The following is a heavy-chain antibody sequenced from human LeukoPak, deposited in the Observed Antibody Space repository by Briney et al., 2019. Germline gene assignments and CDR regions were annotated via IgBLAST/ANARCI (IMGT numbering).Heavy chain of an antibody. V-gene: IGHV3-21*01. D-gene: IGHD4-17*01. CDR1: GFTFSSYS. CDR2: ISSSSSYI. Sequence: GGSLRLSCAASGFTFSSYSMNWVRQAPGKGLEWVSSISSSSSYIYYADSVKGRFTISRDNAKNSLYLQMNSLRAEDTAVYYCARGPIYGLTGNWFDPWGQGTLVTVSS. CDR3: ARGPIYGLTGNWFDP. J-gene: IGHJ5*02.